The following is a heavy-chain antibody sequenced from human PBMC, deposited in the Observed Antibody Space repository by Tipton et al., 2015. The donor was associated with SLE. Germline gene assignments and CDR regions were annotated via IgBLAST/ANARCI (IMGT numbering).Heavy chain of an antibody. Sequence: SLRLSCAASGFTFSSYGMHWVRQAPGKGLEWVSAISGSGGSTYYADSVKGRFTISRDNSKNTLYLQMNSLRAEDTAVYYCAKDGGGAVGFGLFDYWGQGTLVTVSS. CDR3: AKDGGGAVGFGLFDY. CDR1: GFTFSSYG. CDR2: ISGSGGST. V-gene: IGHV3-23*01. J-gene: IGHJ4*02. D-gene: IGHD3-16*01.